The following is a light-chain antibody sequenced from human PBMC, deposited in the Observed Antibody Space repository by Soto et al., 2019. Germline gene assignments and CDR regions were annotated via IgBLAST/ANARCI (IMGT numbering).Light chain of an antibody. CDR1: QGISTY. Sequence: DIQMTQSPSSLSASVGDRVTITCRASQGISTYLNCYQQKPGKAPKLLIYAASSLQSGVPSRFSGSGSETDFTLTISSLQPEDFAVYFCQQNNNWPLTFGGGTKV. CDR2: AAS. V-gene: IGKV1-39*01. J-gene: IGKJ4*01. CDR3: QQNNNWPLT.